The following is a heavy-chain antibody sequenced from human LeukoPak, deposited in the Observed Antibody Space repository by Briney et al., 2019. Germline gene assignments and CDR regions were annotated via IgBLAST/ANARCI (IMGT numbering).Heavy chain of an antibody. Sequence: GSLRLSCSVSGIIFSSYGIHWVRQASGQGLEWVAFIRYDGTNKYYADSVKGRFTISRDNSKNTLYLQMNSLRAEDTAVYYCAKVGSGWYGVDYWGQGTLVTVSS. CDR2: IRYDGTNK. J-gene: IGHJ4*02. D-gene: IGHD6-19*01. V-gene: IGHV3-30*02. CDR1: GIIFSSYG. CDR3: AKVGSGWYGVDY.